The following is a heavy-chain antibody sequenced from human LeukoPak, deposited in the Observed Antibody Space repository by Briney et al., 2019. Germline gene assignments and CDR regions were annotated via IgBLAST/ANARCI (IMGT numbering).Heavy chain of an antibody. CDR2: FYPGDSDT. D-gene: IGHD6-19*01. Sequence: GESPKISCKASGYDFTNYWIGWVRQMPGKGLEWMGIFYPGDSDTRYSPSFQGQVTISADKSITTAYLQWSSLKASDTAMYYCARVNGWYYFDSWGQGTLVTVSS. J-gene: IGHJ4*02. CDR3: ARVNGWYYFDS. CDR1: GYDFTNYW. V-gene: IGHV5-51*01.